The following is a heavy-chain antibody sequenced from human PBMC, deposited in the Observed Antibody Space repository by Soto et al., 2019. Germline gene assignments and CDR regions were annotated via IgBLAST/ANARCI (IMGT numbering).Heavy chain of an antibody. D-gene: IGHD2-15*01. CDR2: IIPIFGTA. CDR3: AIPGCSGGSCFPPYYYYGMDV. CDR1: GGTFSSYA. V-gene: IGHV1-69*12. Sequence: QVQLVQSGAEVKKPGSSVKVSCKASGGTFSSYAISWVRQAPGQGLEWMGGIIPIFGTANHAQKFQGRVTIAADESTTTAHMELSSLTSEDTAVYYCAIPGCSGGSCFPPYYYYGMDVWGQGTTVIVSS. J-gene: IGHJ6*02.